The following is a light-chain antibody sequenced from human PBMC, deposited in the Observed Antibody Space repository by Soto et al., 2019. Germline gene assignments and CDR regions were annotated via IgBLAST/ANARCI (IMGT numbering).Light chain of an antibody. CDR2: DGS. CDR1: QSVAYW. Sequence: DIQMTQSPSTLSTSVGARVTITCRASQSVAYWLAWYQQKPGKAPSLLIYDGSTLATGVPPRFSGARFGTEFTRNISSFQPDAFALYYCQHYTAYAKAFGPGTRVEIK. J-gene: IGKJ2*01. V-gene: IGKV1-5*01. CDR3: QHYTAYAKA.